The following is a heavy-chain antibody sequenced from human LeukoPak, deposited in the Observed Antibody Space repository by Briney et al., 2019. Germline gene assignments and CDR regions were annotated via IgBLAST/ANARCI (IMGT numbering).Heavy chain of an antibody. J-gene: IGHJ3*02. CDR3: ARGAEMATIDYDAFDI. D-gene: IGHD5-24*01. CDR2: INPSGGST. CDR1: GYTFTSYY. Sequence: ASVKVSCKASGYTFTSYYMHWVRRAPGQGLEWMGIINPSGGSTSYAQKFQSRVTMTRDTSTSTVYMELSSLRSEDTAVYYCARGAEMATIDYDAFDIWGQGTTVTVSS. V-gene: IGHV1-46*01.